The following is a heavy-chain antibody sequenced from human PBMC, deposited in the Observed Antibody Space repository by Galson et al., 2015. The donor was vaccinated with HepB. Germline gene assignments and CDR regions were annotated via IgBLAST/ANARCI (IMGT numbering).Heavy chain of an antibody. D-gene: IGHD3-22*01. J-gene: IGHJ4*02. CDR3: AGINYYDSSGYYD. V-gene: IGHV3-33*08. CDR1: GFTFSSYG. CDR2: IWYDGSNK. Sequence: SLRLSCAASGFTFSSYGMHWVRQAPGKGLEWVAVIWYDGSNKYYADSVKGRFTISRDNSKNTLYLQMNSLRAEDTAVYYCAGINYYDSSGYYDWGQGTLVTVSS.